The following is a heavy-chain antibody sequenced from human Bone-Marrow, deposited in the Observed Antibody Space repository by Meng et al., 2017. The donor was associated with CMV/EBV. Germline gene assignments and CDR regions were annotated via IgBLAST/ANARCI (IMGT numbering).Heavy chain of an antibody. D-gene: IGHD3-10*01. V-gene: IGHV1-2*02. J-gene: IGHJ6*02. Sequence: ASVKVSCKASGYTFTGYYMHWVRQAPGQGLEWMGWINPNSGGTNYAQKLQGRVTMTTDTSTSTAYMELRSLRSDDTAVYYCARDRGYDYYYGMDVWGQGTTVTVSS. CDR2: INPNSGGT. CDR1: GYTFTGYY. CDR3: ARDRGYDYYYGMDV.